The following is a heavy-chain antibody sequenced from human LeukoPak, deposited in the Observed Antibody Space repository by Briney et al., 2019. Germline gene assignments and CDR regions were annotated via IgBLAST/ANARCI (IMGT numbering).Heavy chain of an antibody. V-gene: IGHV3-23*01. J-gene: IGHJ4*02. CDR3: AKDDSGYYYDSSGYLVY. CDR1: GFTFSSYA. CDR2: ISGSGGST. Sequence: GGSLRLSCAASGFTFSSYAMSWVRQAPGKGLEWVSAISGSGGSTYYADPVKGRFTISRDNSKNTLYLQMNSLRAEDTAVYYCAKDDSGYYYDSSGYLVYWGQGTLVTVSS. D-gene: IGHD3-22*01.